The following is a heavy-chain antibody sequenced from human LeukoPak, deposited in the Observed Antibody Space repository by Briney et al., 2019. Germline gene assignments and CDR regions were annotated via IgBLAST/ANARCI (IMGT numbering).Heavy chain of an antibody. Sequence: GGSLRLSCAAAGITFNDYYMSWIRQAPGKGLEWVSAISGSGGSTYYADSVKGRFTISRDNSKNTLYLQMNSLRAEDTAVYYCAKSLDVVVVPVLTPFDYWGQGTLVTVSS. CDR2: ISGSGGST. V-gene: IGHV3-23*01. D-gene: IGHD2-2*01. CDR1: GITFNDYY. CDR3: AKSLDVVVVPVLTPFDY. J-gene: IGHJ4*02.